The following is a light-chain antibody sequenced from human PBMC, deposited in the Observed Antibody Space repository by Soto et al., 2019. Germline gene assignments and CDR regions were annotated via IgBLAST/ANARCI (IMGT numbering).Light chain of an antibody. J-gene: IGKJ1*01. CDR1: QGSSTT. V-gene: IGKV3-15*01. Sequence: ELAMTQSPATQSAFLGEIDTLSCRASQGSSTTLAWYKQRPGQAPRLLIYDASTRATGIPARFIGSGSGTEFTLPIRSLPSEEFAVDYCQQYTNWRTCGLWTKLDIK. CDR2: DAS. CDR3: QQYTNWRT.